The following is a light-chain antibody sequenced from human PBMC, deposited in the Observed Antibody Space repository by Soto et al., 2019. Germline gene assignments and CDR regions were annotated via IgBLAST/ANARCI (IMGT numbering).Light chain of an antibody. J-gene: IGLJ2*01. CDR2: EDN. CDR3: QSYDSSNHEVV. V-gene: IGLV6-57*04. CDR1: SGSIASNY. Sequence: NFMLTQPHSVSESPGKTVTISCTRSSGSIASNYVQWYQQRPGSAPTTVIYEDNQRPSGVPDRFSGSIDSSSNSAFLTISGLKTEDEADYYCQSYDSSNHEVVFGGGTKLTVL.